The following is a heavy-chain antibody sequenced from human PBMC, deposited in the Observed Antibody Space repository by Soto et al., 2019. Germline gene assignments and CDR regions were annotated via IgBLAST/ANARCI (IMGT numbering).Heavy chain of an antibody. J-gene: IGHJ6*01. CDR2: IYYTGSA. V-gene: IGHV4-31*02. CDR1: GGSINSVAYF. Sequence: QVKLQESGPGLVKPTQTLSLTCTVSGGSINSVAYFWSWIRQQPGKGLEWIGYIYYTGSAHYNPSLKIRAIISMEPSKGQVSLTMCSLTVAYKAVYCCARDMGRGPLTRYYGVDVWGQGITVTVSS. D-gene: IGHD1-1*01. CDR3: ARDMGRGPLTRYYGVDV.